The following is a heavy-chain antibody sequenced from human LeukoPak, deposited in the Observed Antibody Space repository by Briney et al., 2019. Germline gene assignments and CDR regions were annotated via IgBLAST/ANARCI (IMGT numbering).Heavy chain of an antibody. V-gene: IGHV3-7*04. J-gene: IGHJ4*02. CDR2: IKADGSEK. CDR3: ARVLHKRNYDSTTYYGY. D-gene: IGHD3-22*01. Sequence: GGSLRLSCAASGFTFSNYLMTWVRQAPGKGLEWVAAIKADGSEKYYVDSVKGRFTILRDNAKNSLYLQMNSLRAEDTAVYYCARVLHKRNYDSTTYYGYWGQGTLVTVSS. CDR1: GFTFSNYL.